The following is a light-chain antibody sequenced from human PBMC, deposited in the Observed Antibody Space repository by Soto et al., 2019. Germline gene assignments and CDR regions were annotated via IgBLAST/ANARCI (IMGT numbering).Light chain of an antibody. V-gene: IGKV3-15*01. Sequence: EVVMTPSPATLSVSPGERATFSCMASQSVGSNLAWYQQRPGQAPSLLIYTTSTRASGVPARFSGSGSGTEFTLTINSLQTEDFGLYYCQKYNTWPRTFGQGTKGDIK. CDR3: QKYNTWPRT. CDR2: TTS. J-gene: IGKJ1*01. CDR1: QSVGSN.